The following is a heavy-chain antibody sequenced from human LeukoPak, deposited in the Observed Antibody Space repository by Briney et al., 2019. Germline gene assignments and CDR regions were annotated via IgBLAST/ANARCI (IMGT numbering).Heavy chain of an antibody. CDR1: GYTFTGYY. Sequence: ASVKVSCKASGYTFTGYYMHWVRQAPGQGLEWMGWINPNSGGTNYAQKFQGWVTMTRDTSISTAYMELSRLRSDDTAVYYCARAEYYYGSGSYVFDYWGQGTLVTVSS. CDR3: ARAEYYYGSGSYVFDY. CDR2: INPNSGGT. D-gene: IGHD3-10*01. V-gene: IGHV1-2*04. J-gene: IGHJ4*02.